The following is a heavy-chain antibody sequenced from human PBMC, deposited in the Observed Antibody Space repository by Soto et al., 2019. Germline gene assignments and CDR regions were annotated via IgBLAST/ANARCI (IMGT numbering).Heavy chain of an antibody. CDR1: GYTFTNYA. CDR3: ARVGYYYDSSGYYLSFDY. V-gene: IGHV1-8*01. Sequence: ASVKVSCKASGYTFTNYAINWVRQATGQGLEWMGWMNPNSGNTGYAQKFQGRVTMTRNTSISTAYMELSSLRSEDTAVYYCARVGYYYDSSGYYLSFDYWGQGTLVTVSS. D-gene: IGHD3-22*01. J-gene: IGHJ4*02. CDR2: MNPNSGNT.